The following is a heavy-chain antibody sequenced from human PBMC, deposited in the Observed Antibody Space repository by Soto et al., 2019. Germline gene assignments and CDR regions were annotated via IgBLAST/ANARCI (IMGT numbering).Heavy chain of an antibody. CDR1: GFTFSSYS. Sequence: GGSLRLSCAASGFTFSSYSMNWVRQAPGKGLEWVSSISSSSSYIYYADSVKGRFTISRDNAKNSLYLQMNSLRAEDTAVYYCARDDVDFWSGYYPFDYWGQGTLVTVSS. D-gene: IGHD3-3*01. J-gene: IGHJ4*02. CDR2: ISSSSSYI. CDR3: ARDDVDFWSGYYPFDY. V-gene: IGHV3-21*01.